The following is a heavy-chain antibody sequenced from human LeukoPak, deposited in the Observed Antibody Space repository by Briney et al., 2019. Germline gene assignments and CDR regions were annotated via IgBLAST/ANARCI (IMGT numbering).Heavy chain of an antibody. Sequence: SETLSLTCAVYGGSFSGYYWSWIRQPPGKGLEWIGEINHSGSTNYNPSLKSRVTISVDTSKNQFSLKLSSVTAADTAVYYCARRRYYDSSGYYIPSWFDPWGQGTLVTVSS. CDR3: ARRRYYDSSGYYIPSWFDP. CDR2: INHSGST. CDR1: GGSFSGYY. J-gene: IGHJ5*02. D-gene: IGHD3-22*01. V-gene: IGHV4-34*01.